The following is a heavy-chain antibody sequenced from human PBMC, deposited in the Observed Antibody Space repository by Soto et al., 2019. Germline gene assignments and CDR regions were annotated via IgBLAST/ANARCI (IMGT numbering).Heavy chain of an antibody. CDR1: GGSISRYY. Sequence: PSETLSLTCTVSGGSISRYYWSWIRQPPGKGLEWIGYIYYSGSTNYNPSLKSRVTISVDTSKNQFSLKLSSVTAADTAVYYCARDLGVVAASYYYYGMDVWGQGTTVTVSS. J-gene: IGHJ6*02. D-gene: IGHD2-15*01. V-gene: IGHV4-59*01. CDR2: IYYSGST. CDR3: ARDLGVVAASYYYYGMDV.